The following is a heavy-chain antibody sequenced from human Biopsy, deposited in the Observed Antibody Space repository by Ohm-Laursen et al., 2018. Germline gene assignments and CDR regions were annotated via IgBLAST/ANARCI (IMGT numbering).Heavy chain of an antibody. Sequence: ASVKVSCKASGYTLTGYHVHWVRQAPGQGLEWMGWINAKTGDTNYAQKFQGRVTMTRDTSISTAYVDLSSLKSDDTAVYYCTRGGYYYDSLAYYYWFDPWGQGTLVTVSS. CDR2: INAKTGDT. CDR1: GYTLTGYH. J-gene: IGHJ5*02. CDR3: TRGGYYYDSLAYYYWFDP. D-gene: IGHD3-22*01. V-gene: IGHV1-2*02.